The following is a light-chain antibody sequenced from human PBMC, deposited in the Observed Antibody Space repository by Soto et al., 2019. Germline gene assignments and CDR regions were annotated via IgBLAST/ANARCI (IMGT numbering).Light chain of an antibody. CDR3: QQYTDWPALT. Sequence: DIVMTQSPATLSVSPGERATLSCRASQSVTSNLAWYQQKPGQAPRLLIYAASTRATGIPTRFRGSGSGTEFTLTISSLQCEDFAVYYFQQYTDWPALTFGGGTKVE. CDR1: QSVTSN. V-gene: IGKV3-15*01. CDR2: AAS. J-gene: IGKJ4*01.